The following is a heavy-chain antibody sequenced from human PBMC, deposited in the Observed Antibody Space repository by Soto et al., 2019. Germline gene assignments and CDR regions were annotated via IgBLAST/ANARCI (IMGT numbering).Heavy chain of an antibody. J-gene: IGHJ6*02. D-gene: IGHD3-10*01. Sequence: QVQLVQSGAEVKKPGSSVKVSCKASAGTFSSYAISWVRQAPGQGLEWMGGIIPIFGTANYAQKFQGRVTITADKSTSTDYMELRSLRAEDTAVYYCARRFRLLGGSGRPGGDYYYYGMDVCGQGTTVTVSS. V-gene: IGHV1-69*06. CDR2: IIPIFGTA. CDR1: AGTFSSYA. CDR3: ARRFRLLGGSGRPGGDYYYYGMDV.